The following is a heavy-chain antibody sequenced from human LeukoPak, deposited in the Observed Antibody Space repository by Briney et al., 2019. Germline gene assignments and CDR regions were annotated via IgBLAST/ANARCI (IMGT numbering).Heavy chain of an antibody. V-gene: IGHV4-34*01. Sequence: PSETLSLTCAVYGGSFSGYYWSWIRQPPGKGLEWIGEINHSGSTNYNPSLKSRVTISVDTSKNQFSLKLSSVTAADTAVYYCARHFSRYSWFDPWGQGTLVTVSS. D-gene: IGHD3-3*02. CDR3: ARHFSRYSWFDP. J-gene: IGHJ5*02. CDR1: GGSFSGYY. CDR2: INHSGST.